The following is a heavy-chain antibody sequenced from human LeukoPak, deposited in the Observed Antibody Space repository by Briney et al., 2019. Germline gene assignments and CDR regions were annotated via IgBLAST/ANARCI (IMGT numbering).Heavy chain of an antibody. CDR1: GGSISSGGYY. V-gene: IGHV4-31*03. CDR2: IYYSGST. Sequence: SETLSLTCTVSGGSISSGGYYWSWIRQHPGKGLEWIGYIYYSGSTYYNPSLKSRVTISVDTSKNQFSLKLSSVTAADTAVYYCASRQLWLRRGWFDPWGQGTLVTVSS. D-gene: IGHD5-18*01. CDR3: ASRQLWLRRGWFDP. J-gene: IGHJ5*02.